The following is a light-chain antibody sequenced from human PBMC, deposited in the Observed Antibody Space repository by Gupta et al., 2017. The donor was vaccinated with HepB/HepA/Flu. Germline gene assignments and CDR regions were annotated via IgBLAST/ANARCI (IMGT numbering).Light chain of an antibody. CDR2: DVI. CDR3: SPNTSSSTGI. Sequence: QSALTQPASVSGSPGQSITISCTGTSSDVGGYNYVSWYQQPPGKAPKLIIYDVINRPSGVSDRFSGSKSGNTAFPTLSGPPAEDEAYYFRSPNTSSSTGIFGGGNK. J-gene: IGLJ2*01. CDR1: SSDVGGYNY. V-gene: IGLV2-14*03.